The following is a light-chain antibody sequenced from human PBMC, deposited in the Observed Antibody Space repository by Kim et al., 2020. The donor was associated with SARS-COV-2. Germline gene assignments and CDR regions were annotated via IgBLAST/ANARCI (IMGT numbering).Light chain of an antibody. CDR2: WAS. CDR1: QSILYSANNKNY. J-gene: IGKJ2*04. CDR3: QQYYSIPCS. V-gene: IGKV4-1*01. Sequence: RATIKCKSSQSILYSANNKNYLAWYQQKPGQPPKLLIYWASTRESGVPDRFSGSGSGTDFALTISGLQAEDVAVYYCQQYYSIPCSFGQGTKLEI.